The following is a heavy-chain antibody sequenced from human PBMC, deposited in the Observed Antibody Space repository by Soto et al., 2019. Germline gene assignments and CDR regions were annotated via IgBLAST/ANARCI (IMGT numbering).Heavy chain of an antibody. Sequence: PSETLSLTCTVSGGSINDFAYYWGWIRQPPGKGLEWIGTVYHNENTYYNPSLKSRVTISVDTAKNQFSLNLRSVTAADTAIYFCARRERYYGSPGWFDPWGQGALVTVPQ. CDR3: ARRERYYGSPGWFDP. J-gene: IGHJ5*02. CDR2: VYHNENT. CDR1: GGSINDFAYY. D-gene: IGHD3-16*01. V-gene: IGHV4-39*01.